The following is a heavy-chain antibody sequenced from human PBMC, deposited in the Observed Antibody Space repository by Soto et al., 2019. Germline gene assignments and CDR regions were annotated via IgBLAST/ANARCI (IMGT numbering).Heavy chain of an antibody. Sequence: ESGGGLVKPGGSVRLSCAASGFTFRNYSMTWVRQAPGTGLEWVAAISSESTKISYADSVKGRFTISRDNAHSSVFLLMRSLRAEDSGVYYWAKVWDQLLLEIDYWGQGSQVTVAS. CDR3: AKVWDQLLLEIDY. CDR1: GFTFRNYS. CDR2: ISSESTKI. D-gene: IGHD2-2*01. V-gene: IGHV3-21*01. J-gene: IGHJ4*02.